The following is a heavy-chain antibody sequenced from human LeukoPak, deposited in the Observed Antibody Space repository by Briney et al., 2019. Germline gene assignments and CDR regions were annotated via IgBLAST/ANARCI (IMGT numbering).Heavy chain of an antibody. CDR3: ARSPPQYGSGSYNWFDP. CDR2: IYYSGST. J-gene: IGHJ5*02. Sequence: SETLSLTCTVSGGSISSSSYYWGWIRQPPGKGLEWIGSIYYSGSTYYNPSLKSRVTISVDTSKNQFSLKLSSVTAADTAVYYCARSPPQYGSGSYNWFDPWGQGTLVTVSS. CDR1: GGSISSSSYY. V-gene: IGHV4-39*07. D-gene: IGHD3-10*01.